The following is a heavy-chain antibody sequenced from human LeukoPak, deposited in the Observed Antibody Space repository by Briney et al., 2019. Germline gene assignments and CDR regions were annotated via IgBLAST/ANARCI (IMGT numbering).Heavy chain of an antibody. D-gene: IGHD1-20*01. CDR1: GYTFNNYG. CDR3: ARDHETTRYNWSVAAFDI. V-gene: IGHV1-18*01. CDR2: ISAYNGYT. Sequence: ASVKVSCKASGYTFNNYGFIWVRQAPGQGLGWMGWISAYNGYTRFAQKFQGRVTMTTDRSTSTAYMELRSLRSDDTAVYYCARDHETTRYNWSVAAFDIWGQGTMVTVSS. J-gene: IGHJ3*02.